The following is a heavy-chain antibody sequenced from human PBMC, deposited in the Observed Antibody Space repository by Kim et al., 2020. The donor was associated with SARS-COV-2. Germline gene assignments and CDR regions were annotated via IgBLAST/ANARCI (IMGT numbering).Heavy chain of an antibody. CDR1: GFTFDDYA. Sequence: GGSLRLSCAASGFTFDDYAMHWVRQAPGKGLEWVSGISWNSGSIGYADSVKGRFTISRDNAKNSLYLQMNSLRAEDTALYYCAKDYYYDSSGYYYGPFDYWGQGTLVTVSS. CDR3: AKDYYYDSSGYYYGPFDY. J-gene: IGHJ4*02. V-gene: IGHV3-9*01. D-gene: IGHD3-22*01. CDR2: ISWNSGSI.